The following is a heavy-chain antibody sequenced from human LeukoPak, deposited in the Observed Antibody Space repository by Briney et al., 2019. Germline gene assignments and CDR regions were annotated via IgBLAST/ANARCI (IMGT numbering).Heavy chain of an antibody. Sequence: SETLSLTCAVYGGSFSGYYWSWIRQPPGKGLEWIGEINHSGSTNYNPSLKSRVTISVDTSKNQFSLKLSSVTAADTAVYYCARGGIQLWSRPRADYYYGMDVWGHGTTVTVSS. D-gene: IGHD5-18*01. J-gene: IGHJ6*02. CDR2: INHSGST. CDR1: GGSFSGYY. V-gene: IGHV4-34*01. CDR3: ARGGIQLWSRPRADYYYGMDV.